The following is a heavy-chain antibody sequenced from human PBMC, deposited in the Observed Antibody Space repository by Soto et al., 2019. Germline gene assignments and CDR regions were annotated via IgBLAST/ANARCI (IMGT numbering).Heavy chain of an antibody. D-gene: IGHD3-3*01. V-gene: IGHV3-23*01. CDR1: VFTCSSYA. CDR2: ISGSGGST. CDR3: ARGSTITIFGVGPSWGYGMDV. J-gene: IGHJ6*02. Sequence: GPLRLSCAASVFTCSSYAMSWVRQAPGKGLEWVSAISGSGGSTYYADSVKGRFTISRDNSKNTLYLQMNSLRAEDTAVYYCARGSTITIFGVGPSWGYGMDVWGQGTTVTVSS.